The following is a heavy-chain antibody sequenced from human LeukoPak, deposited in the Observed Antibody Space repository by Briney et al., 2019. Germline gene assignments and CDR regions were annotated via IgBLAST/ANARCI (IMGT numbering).Heavy chain of an antibody. CDR1: GGSFSGYY. J-gene: IGHJ3*02. V-gene: IGHV4-59*01. CDR3: ARVGGAPLGAFDI. CDR2: IYNSGTT. D-gene: IGHD3-16*01. Sequence: KASETLSLTCAVYGGSFSGYYWSWIRQSPGKGLEWIGYIYNSGTTNYNPSLKSRVSISKDVSKNQFSLRVTSVTAADTAVYYCARVGGAPLGAFDIWGQGTVVTVSS.